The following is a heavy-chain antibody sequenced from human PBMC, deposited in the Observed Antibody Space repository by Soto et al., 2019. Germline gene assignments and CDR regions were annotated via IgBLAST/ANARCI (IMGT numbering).Heavy chain of an antibody. Sequence: LVESGGGVVQPGRSLTLSCAGSGFSFESYSMHWVRQSPGKGLEWVATVSFDSKNIYYIDSVEGRFTLSRDNAKNLLYLQMNSLRHEDTAVYYCAKESVETTYSFYGMDIWGPGTTVTVSS. CDR2: VSFDSKNI. CDR1: GFSFESYS. CDR3: AKESVETTYSFYGMDI. V-gene: IGHV3-30*18. J-gene: IGHJ6*02. D-gene: IGHD4-4*01.